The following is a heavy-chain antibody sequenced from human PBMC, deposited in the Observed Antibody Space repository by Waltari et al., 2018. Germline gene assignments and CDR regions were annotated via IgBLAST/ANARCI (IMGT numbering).Heavy chain of an antibody. J-gene: IGHJ4*02. V-gene: IGHV5-51*03. CDR1: GHSFTSSS. D-gene: IGHD3-22*01. CDR2: IYPGDSDT. Sequence: EVQLVQSGAEVKKPGESLQLSCQGSGHSFTSSSIGWVRQMPGKGLEWMGIIYPGDSDTRYSPSFQGQVTISADKSISTAYLQWSSLKASDTAMYYCARVVVVTGGYFDYWGQGTLVTVSS. CDR3: ARVVVVTGGYFDY.